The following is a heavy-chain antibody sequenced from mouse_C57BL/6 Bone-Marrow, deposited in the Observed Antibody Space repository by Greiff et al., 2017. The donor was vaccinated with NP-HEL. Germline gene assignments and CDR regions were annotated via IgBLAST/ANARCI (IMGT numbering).Heavy chain of an antibody. J-gene: IGHJ3*01. D-gene: IGHD2-4*01. Sequence: EVQLVESGGGLVQPGGSLSLSCAASGFTFTDYYMSWVRQPPGKALEWLGFIRNKANGYTTEYSASVKGRFTISRDNSQSILYLQMKALRAEDSATYYCSSSDTLYDYDLPFAYWGQGTLVTVSA. V-gene: IGHV7-3*01. CDR1: GFTFTDYY. CDR3: SSSDTLYDYDLPFAY. CDR2: IRNKANGYTT.